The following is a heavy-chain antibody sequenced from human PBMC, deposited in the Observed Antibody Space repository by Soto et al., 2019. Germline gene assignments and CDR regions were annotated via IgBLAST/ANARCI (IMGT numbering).Heavy chain of an antibody. CDR3: AGWGGFCPDGVCAAPFDH. Sequence: SETLSLTCTVSGGSIRSAGHYWSWIRQHPGKGLEWIGYINHSGTTFYNPSLKSRLTISVDTSENQFSLRLTSVTAADTAVYFCAGWGGFCPDGVCAAPFDHWGQGTLVTVSS. D-gene: IGHD2-8*01. V-gene: IGHV4-31*03. CDR1: GGSIRSAGHY. CDR2: INHSGTT. J-gene: IGHJ5*02.